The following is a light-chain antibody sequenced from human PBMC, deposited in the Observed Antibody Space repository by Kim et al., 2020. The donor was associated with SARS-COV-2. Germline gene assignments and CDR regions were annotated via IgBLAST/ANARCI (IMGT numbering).Light chain of an antibody. V-gene: IGKV3-15*01. CDR2: DAT. J-gene: IGKJ1*01. Sequence: SPGERATPPCRASHNINNSLVWYQQKPGQAPRLLIYDATTRATGVTARFIGSGSETDFTLTISSLQSEDFAVYYCQQSNGWPPLTFGQGTKVDIK. CDR1: HNINNS. CDR3: QQSNGWPPLT.